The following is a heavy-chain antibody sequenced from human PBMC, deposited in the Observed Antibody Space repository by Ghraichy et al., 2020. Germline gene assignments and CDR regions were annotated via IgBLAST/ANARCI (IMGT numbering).Heavy chain of an antibody. D-gene: IGHD3-22*01. CDR3: ARGRGFLLDI. CDR1: EFPSSNHW. J-gene: IGHJ4*02. CDR2: INQGGSDK. Sequence: GESLNISCAASEFPSSNHWMSWVRQAPGKGLEWVAIINQGGSDKYYVDSVKGRFTISTDNAQNSLHLQMTSLRAEDTAVYYCARGRGFLLDIWGQGTLVTVSS. V-gene: IGHV3-7*01.